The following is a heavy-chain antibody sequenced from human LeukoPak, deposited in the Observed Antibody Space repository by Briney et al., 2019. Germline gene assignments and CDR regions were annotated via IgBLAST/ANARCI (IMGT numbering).Heavy chain of an antibody. J-gene: IGHJ1*01. Sequence: SVKVSCKASGGTFSRHSISWVRQSPGQGLEWMGGITPMFGTSNYAQKFQGRVAITADESTSTAYMELSSLRSEDTAVYYCARDSSEFRSLLFHWGQGTLVTVSS. CDR2: ITPMFGTS. D-gene: IGHD1-14*01. V-gene: IGHV1-69*13. CDR1: GGTFSRHS. CDR3: ARDSSEFRSLLFH.